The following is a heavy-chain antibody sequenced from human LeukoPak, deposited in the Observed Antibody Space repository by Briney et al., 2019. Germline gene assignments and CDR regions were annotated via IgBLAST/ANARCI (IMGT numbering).Heavy chain of an antibody. CDR1: GFTFSNYW. J-gene: IGHJ5*02. CDR2: IKHDGREE. Sequence: PGGSLRLSCAASGFTFSNYWMSWVRQAPGKGLEWVASIKHDGREEHYVDSIKGRFTISRDNGKNSVYLQMKNLRVEDTAMYYCSREFHPWGQGTLVIVSS. V-gene: IGHV3-7*01. CDR3: SREFHP.